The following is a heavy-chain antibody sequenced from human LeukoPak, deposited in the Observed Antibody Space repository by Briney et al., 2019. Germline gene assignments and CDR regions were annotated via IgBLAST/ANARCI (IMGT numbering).Heavy chain of an antibody. CDR1: GYTFTGYY. J-gene: IGHJ4*02. CDR3: ARGSYGRTEFDY. V-gene: IGHV1-69*13. Sequence: GASVKVSCKASGYTFTGYYMHWVRQAPGQGLEWMGGIIPIFGTASYAQKFQGRVTITADESTSTAYMELSSLRSEDTAVYYCARGSYGRTEFDYWGQGTLVTVSS. CDR2: IIPIFGTA. D-gene: IGHD5-18*01.